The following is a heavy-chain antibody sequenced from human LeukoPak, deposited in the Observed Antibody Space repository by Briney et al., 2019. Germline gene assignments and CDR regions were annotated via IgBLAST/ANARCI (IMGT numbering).Heavy chain of an antibody. Sequence: SETLSLTCAVYGGSFSGYYWSWIRQPPGKGLEWIGEINHSGSTNYNPSLKSRVTISVDTSKNQFSLKLSSVTAADTAVYYCARGQGVYGLRRPPYFQHWGQGTLVTVSS. CDR3: ARGQGVYGLRRPPYFQH. J-gene: IGHJ1*01. CDR1: GGSFSGYY. D-gene: IGHD3-10*01. V-gene: IGHV4-34*01. CDR2: INHSGST.